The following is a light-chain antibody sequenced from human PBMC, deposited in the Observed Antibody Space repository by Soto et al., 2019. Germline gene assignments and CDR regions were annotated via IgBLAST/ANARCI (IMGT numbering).Light chain of an antibody. Sequence: IQMTQSPPTLSASVGDRVTITCRASQSISNLLAWYQQKPGRAPNLLIYDVSRLESGVPSRFSGSGSGTEFTHTINSLQPNDFATYYCQRYDSYYTLGQVTKVDIK. V-gene: IGKV1-5*01. CDR1: QSISNL. CDR2: DVS. J-gene: IGKJ2*01. CDR3: QRYDSYYT.